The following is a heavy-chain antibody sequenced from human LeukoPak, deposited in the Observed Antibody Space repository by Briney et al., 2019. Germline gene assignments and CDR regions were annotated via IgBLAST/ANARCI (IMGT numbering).Heavy chain of an antibody. CDR1: GFTVSDYS. CDR2: ISGSGSYT. CDR3: ARGLPNSHYDSSGYYVPACFDY. Sequence: GGSLRLSCAASGFTVSDYSMSWVRQAPGKGLEWVSAISGSGSYTDYADSVKGRFTISRDNSKNTLYLQMNSLRAEDTAVYHCARGLPNSHYDSSGYYVPACFDYWGQGTLVTVSS. D-gene: IGHD3-22*01. V-gene: IGHV3-23*01. J-gene: IGHJ4*02.